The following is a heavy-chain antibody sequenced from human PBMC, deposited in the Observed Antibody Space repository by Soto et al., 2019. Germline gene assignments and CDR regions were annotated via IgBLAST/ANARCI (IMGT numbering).Heavy chain of an antibody. J-gene: IGHJ6*03. CDR2: ISGSGGST. V-gene: IGHV3-23*01. D-gene: IGHD5-12*01. Sequence: GGSLRLSFAASGFTFSSYAMSWVRQAPGKGLEWVSAISGSGGSTYYADSVKGRFTISRDNSKNTLYLQMNSLRAEDTAVYYCAKDLAAYSGYEYEYYYYYMDVWGKGTTVTVSS. CDR3: AKDLAAYSGYEYEYYYYYMDV. CDR1: GFTFSSYA.